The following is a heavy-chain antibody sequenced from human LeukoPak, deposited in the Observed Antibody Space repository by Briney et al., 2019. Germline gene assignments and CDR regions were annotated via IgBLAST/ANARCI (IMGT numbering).Heavy chain of an antibody. Sequence: GASVKVSCKASGYTFTGYYIHWVRQAPGQGLEWMGWINPNSGGTHYAQQFQGRVTMTRDTSISTAYMELSRLRSDDTAVYYCARPHDPYIWGSYCFDYWGQGTLVTVSS. CDR2: INPNSGGT. CDR3: ARPHDPYIWGSYCFDY. D-gene: IGHD3-16*01. J-gene: IGHJ4*02. CDR1: GYTFTGYY. V-gene: IGHV1-2*02.